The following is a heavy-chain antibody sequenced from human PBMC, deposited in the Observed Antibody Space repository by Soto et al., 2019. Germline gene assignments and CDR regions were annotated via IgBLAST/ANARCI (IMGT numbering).Heavy chain of an antibody. CDR2: INAGNGNT. CDR1: GFTFTTYA. Sequence: QVQLVQSGAEVKKPGASVKVSCRASGFTFTTYAMHWVRQAPGQRLEWMGWINAGNGNTKYSENLQGRISITRDTSASTTYMELSSLRSEDTAVYFCARGAESGCPFDYWGQGTLVTVSS. D-gene: IGHD6-19*01. J-gene: IGHJ4*02. CDR3: ARGAESGCPFDY. V-gene: IGHV1-3*01.